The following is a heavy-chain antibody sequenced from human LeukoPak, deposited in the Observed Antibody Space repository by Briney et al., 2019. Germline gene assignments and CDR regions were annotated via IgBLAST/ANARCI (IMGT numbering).Heavy chain of an antibody. Sequence: GGSLRLSCAASGFTFSSHGMNWVRQAPGKGLEWVSGISGSGGNTYYADSVKGRFTISRDNSKNTLYLQMNSLRAEDMAVYYCAKDDNYIRFLSWGQGTLVTVSS. J-gene: IGHJ5*02. CDR3: AKDDNYIRFLS. V-gene: IGHV3-23*01. CDR2: ISGSGGNT. CDR1: GFTFSSHG. D-gene: IGHD3-16*01.